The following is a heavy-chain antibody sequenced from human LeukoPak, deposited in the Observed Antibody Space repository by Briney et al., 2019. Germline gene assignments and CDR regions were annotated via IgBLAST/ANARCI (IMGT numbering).Heavy chain of an antibody. CDR3: ARAVSRGSGYTYYYYYMDV. V-gene: IGHV3-33*01. Sequence: GGSLRLSCAASGFTFSSYGMHWVRQAPAKGQERVAVIWYDGSNKYYADSVKGRFTISRDNSKNTLYLQMNSLRAEDTAVYYCARAVSRGSGYTYYYYYMDVWGKGTTVTVSS. D-gene: IGHD3-22*01. CDR2: IWYDGSNK. J-gene: IGHJ6*03. CDR1: GFTFSSYG.